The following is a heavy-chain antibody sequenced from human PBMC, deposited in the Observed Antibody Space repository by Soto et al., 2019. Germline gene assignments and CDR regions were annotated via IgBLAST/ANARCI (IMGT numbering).Heavy chain of an antibody. V-gene: IGHV1-3*01. CDR1: GYPFTSYG. J-gene: IGHJ6*03. D-gene: IGHD6-6*01. CDR2: INAGNGNT. CDR3: ARDPIESISEYYLYYY. Sequence: SLQVTCKASGYPFTSYGIHWVRQAPGQRLEWTGWINAGNGNTKYSEKFQGRVTITRDASASTAYLELSSLRSEDTAVYYCARDPIESISEYYLYYY.